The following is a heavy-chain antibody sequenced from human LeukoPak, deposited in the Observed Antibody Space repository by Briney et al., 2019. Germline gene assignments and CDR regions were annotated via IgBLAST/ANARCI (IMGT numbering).Heavy chain of an antibody. V-gene: IGHV3-9*01. CDR2: ISWNSGSI. CDR1: GFTFDDYA. D-gene: IGHD3-10*01. J-gene: IGHJ6*02. CDR3: AKDMSPRGYYYGMDV. Sequence: QAGGSLRLSCAASGFTFDDYAMHWVRQAPGKGLEWVSGISWNSGSIGYADSVKGRFTISRDNAKNSLYLQMNSLRAEDTALYYCAKDMSPRGYYYGMDVWGQGTTVTVSS.